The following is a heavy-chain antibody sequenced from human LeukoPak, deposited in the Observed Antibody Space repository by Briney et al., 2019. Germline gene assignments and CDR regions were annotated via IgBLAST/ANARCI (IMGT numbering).Heavy chain of an antibody. D-gene: IGHD6-19*01. CDR2: IRYDGSNK. CDR3: AKGEQWLDYYYYYYMDV. V-gene: IGHV3-30*02. Sequence: PGGSLRLSCAASGFTFSSYGMHWVRQAPGKGLEWVAFIRYDGSNKYYADSVKGRSTISRDNSKNTLYLQMNSLRAEDTAVYYCAKGEQWLDYYYYYYMDVWGKGTTVTISS. J-gene: IGHJ6*03. CDR1: GFTFSSYG.